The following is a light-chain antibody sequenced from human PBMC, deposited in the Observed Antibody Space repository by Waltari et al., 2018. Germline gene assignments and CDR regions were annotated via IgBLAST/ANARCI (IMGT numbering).Light chain of an antibody. V-gene: IGKV3-20*01. CDR2: GAS. J-gene: IGKJ1*01. CDR1: QSISRY. Sequence: EIVLTQSPVSLSLSPGERATLSCRSSQSISRYLAWYQQKPGQAPRLLIYGASNRATGVPPSFSGSGSGTDFSLTISGLEPEDSAVYYCQHHFRLPATFGQGTKVEIK. CDR3: QHHFRLPAT.